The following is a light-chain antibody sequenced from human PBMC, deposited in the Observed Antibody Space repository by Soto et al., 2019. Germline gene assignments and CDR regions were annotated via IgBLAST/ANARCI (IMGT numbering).Light chain of an antibody. J-gene: IGKJ5*01. CDR3: MQGTHWPPIT. CDR1: QSLEYINGNTF. V-gene: IGKV2-30*01. CDR2: KVS. Sequence: EVVLTQSPLSLSVTLGQPASISCRSSQSLEYINGNTFLTWFQQRPGQSPRRLIYKVSNRDTGVPDRFSGSGTGTDFTLRISSVEAEDVGIYYCMQGTHWPPITFGQGTRLEIK.